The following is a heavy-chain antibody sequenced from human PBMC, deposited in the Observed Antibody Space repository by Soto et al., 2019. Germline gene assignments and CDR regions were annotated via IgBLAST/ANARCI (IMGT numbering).Heavy chain of an antibody. Sequence: SETLSLTCTVSGASMSSHYWTWLRQSPGKGLGWIGYISYSGSTYYNPSHKSRVTISADTSRNQFSLKLSAVISADTAVYYCARADPDASVGYWGQGTLVTVSS. D-gene: IGHD3-16*01. CDR3: ARADPDASVGY. V-gene: IGHV4-59*11. J-gene: IGHJ4*02. CDR1: GASMSSHY. CDR2: ISYSGST.